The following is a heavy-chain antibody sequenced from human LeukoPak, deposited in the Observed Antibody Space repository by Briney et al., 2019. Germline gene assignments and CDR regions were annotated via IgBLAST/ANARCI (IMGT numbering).Heavy chain of an antibody. D-gene: IGHD5-24*01. V-gene: IGHV3-23*01. J-gene: IGHJ4*02. Sequence: PGGSLRLSCAASGFTFSSYAMSWVRQAPGEGLEWVSAIRGSEGSTYYADSVKGRFTISRDNSKNTLYLQMNSLRAEDTAVYYCAKNTRRVERATKFDYWGQGTLVTVSS. CDR3: AKNTRRVERATKFDY. CDR2: IRGSEGST. CDR1: GFTFSSYA.